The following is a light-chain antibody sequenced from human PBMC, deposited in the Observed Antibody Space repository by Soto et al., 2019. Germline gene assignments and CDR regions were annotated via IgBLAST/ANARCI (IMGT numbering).Light chain of an antibody. CDR1: QSVSSSY. J-gene: IGKJ1*01. CDR2: GAS. CDR3: QQNAIVPPWT. Sequence: EIVLTQSPGTLSLSPGERATLSCRASQSVSSSYLAWYQQKPGQAPRLLIYGASSRATGIPDRFSGSGSGTDFTLTISSLQPEDFATYYCQQNAIVPPWTFGQGTKVDVK. V-gene: IGKV3-20*01.